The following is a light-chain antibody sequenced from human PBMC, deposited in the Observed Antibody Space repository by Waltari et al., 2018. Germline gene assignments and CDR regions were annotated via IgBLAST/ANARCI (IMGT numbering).Light chain of an antibody. V-gene: IGKV3-15*01. Sequence: EIVMTQSPATLSVSPGERAIISCRASQSVTTNLAWYQQKPGQPPRLLIYGASTRATDIPARFSGSGSGTEFTLTITRLQSEDFAVYYCHQYNDGPPFNFGQGTKLEIK. J-gene: IGKJ2*01. CDR1: QSVTTN. CDR2: GAS. CDR3: HQYNDGPPFN.